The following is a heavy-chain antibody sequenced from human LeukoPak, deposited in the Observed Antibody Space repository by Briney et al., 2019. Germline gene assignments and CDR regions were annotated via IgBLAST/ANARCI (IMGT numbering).Heavy chain of an antibody. V-gene: IGHV3-30*04. CDR3: ARSGDYHYYYFYMDV. Sequence: PGGSLRLSCAASGFTFSSYAMHWVRQAPGKGLEWVAVMSYDGGSKHYADSVKGRFTISRDNSKNTLYLQMNSLRAEDTAVYYCARSGDYHYYYFYMDVGGKGTTVTLPS. CDR2: MSYDGGSK. D-gene: IGHD4-17*01. CDR1: GFTFSSYA. J-gene: IGHJ6*03.